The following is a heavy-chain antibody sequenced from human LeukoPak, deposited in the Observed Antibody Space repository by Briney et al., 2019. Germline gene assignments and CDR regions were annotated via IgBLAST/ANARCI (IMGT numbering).Heavy chain of an antibody. V-gene: IGHV4-4*07. J-gene: IGHJ4*02. CDR1: GGSSSHYY. CDR3: ARVNPYRGNTIDY. D-gene: IGHD1-26*01. Sequence: SETLSLTCTVSGGSSSHYYWNWIRQPAGKGLEWIGRIYPSGTTDYNPSLKSRVTMSVDMSKNQFSLKLNSVTAADTAVYYCARVNPYRGNTIDYWGQGTLVIASS. CDR2: IYPSGTT.